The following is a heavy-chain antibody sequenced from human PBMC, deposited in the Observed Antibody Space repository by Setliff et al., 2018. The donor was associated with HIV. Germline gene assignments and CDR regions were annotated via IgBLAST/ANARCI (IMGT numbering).Heavy chain of an antibody. J-gene: IGHJ4*02. D-gene: IGHD3-10*01. V-gene: IGHV4-39*01. CDR1: GGSISSSSYY. Sequence: SETLSLTCTVSGGSISSSSYYWGWIRQPPGKGLEWIGSIFNDGRTYYDPSLKSRVTIPMDTSTNQFSLKLTSVTAADTAVYFCARHFPSISLFFGDPGPFDRWGQGALVTVSS. CDR2: IFNDGRT. CDR3: ARHFPSISLFFGDPGPFDR.